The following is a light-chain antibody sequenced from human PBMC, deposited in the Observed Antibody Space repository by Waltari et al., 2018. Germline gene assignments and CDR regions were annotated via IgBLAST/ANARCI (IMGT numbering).Light chain of an antibody. Sequence: DVVMTQSPLSLPVTLGQAASISCRSSHSLEHSDGITYLNWFQQRPGQSPRRPVYRVSRRDSGVPDRFSGSGSGTDFTLKISRVAAEDVGVYYCMQGTHWPWTFGQGTKVEIK. V-gene: IGKV2-30*02. CDR3: MQGTHWPWT. J-gene: IGKJ1*01. CDR1: HSLEHSDGITY. CDR2: RVS.